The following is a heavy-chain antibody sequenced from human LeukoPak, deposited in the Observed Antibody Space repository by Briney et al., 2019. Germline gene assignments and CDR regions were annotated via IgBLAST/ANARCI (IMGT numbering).Heavy chain of an antibody. V-gene: IGHV1-3*01. CDR3: ARDDCGDTCYPGGY. D-gene: IGHD2-21*01. CDR1: GYIFTKYV. CDR2: IKAGNGDT. J-gene: IGHJ4*02. Sequence: GASVKVSFKASGYIFTKYVVHWVRQAPGQRPEWMGWIKAGNGDTKYSQNFQDRLTITRDTSASTVYMELRSLTSEDTALYYCARDDCGDTCYPGGYWGQGTLVTVSS.